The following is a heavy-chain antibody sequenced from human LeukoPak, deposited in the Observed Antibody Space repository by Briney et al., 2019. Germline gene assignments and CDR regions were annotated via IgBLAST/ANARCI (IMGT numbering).Heavy chain of an antibody. Sequence: PSETLSLTCTVSAASISSYYWSSIRQPPGKGLEWIGYIYYSGSTNYNPSLKSRVTISVDTSKNQFSLKLSSVTAADTAVYYCATTVAGRDAFDYWGQGTLVTVSS. CDR2: IYYSGST. J-gene: IGHJ4*02. CDR1: AASISSYY. CDR3: ATTVAGRDAFDY. D-gene: IGHD6-19*01. V-gene: IGHV4-59*01.